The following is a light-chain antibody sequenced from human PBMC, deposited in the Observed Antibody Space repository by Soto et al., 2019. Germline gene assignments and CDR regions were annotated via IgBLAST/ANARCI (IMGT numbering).Light chain of an antibody. J-gene: IGKJ2*01. Sequence: DVVMTQSPLSLPVTLGQPASISCRSSQSLVNSDGNTYLTWFQQRPGQSPRRLIFKVSNRDSGVPDRFSGSGSGTDFTLKVSRVEAEDVGIYYFMQTTHWPYTFGQGTKLEIK. CDR3: MQTTHWPYT. CDR2: KVS. CDR1: QSLVNSDGNTY. V-gene: IGKV2-30*01.